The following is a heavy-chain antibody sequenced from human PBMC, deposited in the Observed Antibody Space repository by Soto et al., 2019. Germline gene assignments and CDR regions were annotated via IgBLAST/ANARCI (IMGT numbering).Heavy chain of an antibody. Sequence: SVKVSCKASGGTFSSYAISWVRQAPGQGLEWMGGIIPIFGTANYAQKFQGRVTMTADKSTSTAYMELSSLRSEDTAVYYCAREFLSTTILGLVSGGGTNHGIDVGGQGTTVTVSS. CDR3: AREFLSTTILGLVSGGGTNHGIDV. D-gene: IGHD3-3*01. V-gene: IGHV1-69*06. CDR2: IIPIFGTA. J-gene: IGHJ6*02. CDR1: GGTFSSYA.